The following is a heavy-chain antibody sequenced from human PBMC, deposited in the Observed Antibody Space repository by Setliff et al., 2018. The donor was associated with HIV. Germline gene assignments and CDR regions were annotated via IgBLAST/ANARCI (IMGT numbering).Heavy chain of an antibody. V-gene: IGHV4-4*07. J-gene: IGHJ3*02. Sequence: SETLSLTCAVSGDSVSGYYWSWIRQPAGRGLEWIGRVHNSSGSNYNPSLKSRVTMSVDTAKNQLSLKLTAVSAADTAVYYCARDRIEVLADSPHDVFDIWGRGIMVTVSS. CDR2: VHNSSGS. CDR3: ARDRIEVLADSPHDVFDI. D-gene: IGHD3-22*01. CDR1: GDSVSGYY.